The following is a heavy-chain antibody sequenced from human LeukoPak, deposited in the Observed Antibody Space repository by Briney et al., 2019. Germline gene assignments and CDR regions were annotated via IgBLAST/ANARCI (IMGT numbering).Heavy chain of an antibody. D-gene: IGHD3-10*01. Sequence: SETLSLTCAVYGGSFSGYYWSWIRQPPGKGLEWIGSIYHSGSTYYNPSLKSRVTISVDTSKNQFSLKLSSVTAADTAVYYCARVSMNYYGSGSSFDYWGQGTLVTVSS. CDR2: IYHSGST. J-gene: IGHJ4*02. V-gene: IGHV4-34*01. CDR1: GGSFSGYY. CDR3: ARVSMNYYGSGSSFDY.